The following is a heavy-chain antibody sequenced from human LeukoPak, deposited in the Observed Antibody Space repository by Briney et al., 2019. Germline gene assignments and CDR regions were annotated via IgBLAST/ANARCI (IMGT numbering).Heavy chain of an antibody. D-gene: IGHD2-2*01. Sequence: GGSLRLSCAASGFTFSSYAMHWVRQAPGKGLEWVAVISYDGSNKYYADSVKGRFTISRDNAKNSLYLQVNSLRAEDTAVYYCARHLHASYCASPSCYLIDYWGQGTLVTVSS. J-gene: IGHJ4*02. V-gene: IGHV3-30-3*01. CDR3: ARHLHASYCASPSCYLIDY. CDR1: GFTFSSYA. CDR2: ISYDGSNK.